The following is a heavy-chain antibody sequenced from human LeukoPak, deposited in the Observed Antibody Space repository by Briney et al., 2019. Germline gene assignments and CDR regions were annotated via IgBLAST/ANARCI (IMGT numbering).Heavy chain of an antibody. D-gene: IGHD3-10*01. J-gene: IGHJ6*03. Sequence: SETLSLTCTVSGGSISSYYWTWIRQPPGKGLEWIGFFYNSESTNYSPSLKSRLTISLVTSKNQFSLKLSSVTAADTAVYYCARGVGSSGIHYYYHMDVWRKGTMVTVSS. CDR2: FYNSEST. CDR3: ARGVGSSGIHYYYHMDV. CDR1: GGSISSYY. V-gene: IGHV4-59*01.